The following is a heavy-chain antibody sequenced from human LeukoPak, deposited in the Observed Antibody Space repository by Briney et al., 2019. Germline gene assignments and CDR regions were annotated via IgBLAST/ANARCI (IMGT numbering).Heavy chain of an antibody. CDR3: ARDLDYDLLFDY. D-gene: IGHD4-17*01. Sequence: ASVRVSFTPSGYTFTAYYMQWLRQAPGQGLEWMGWINPNSGGTNYAQKFQGRVTMTRDTSISTAYMELSRLRSDDTAVYYCARDLDYDLLFDYWGQGILVTVSS. J-gene: IGHJ4*02. CDR1: GYTFTAYY. CDR2: INPNSGGT. V-gene: IGHV1-2*02.